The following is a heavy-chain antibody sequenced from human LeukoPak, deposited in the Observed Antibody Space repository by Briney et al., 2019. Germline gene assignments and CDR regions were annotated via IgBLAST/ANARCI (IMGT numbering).Heavy chain of an antibody. CDR3: VRHIAANAP. CDR1: GFTFSSYS. CDR2: IKPDGSEK. D-gene: IGHD6-25*01. J-gene: IGHJ5*02. V-gene: IGHV3-7*05. Sequence: GGSLRLSCAASGFTFSSYSMNWVRQAPGKGLEWVANIKPDGSEKYYVDSVKGRFTISRDNTKNSLYLQLNSLRAEDTAVYYCVRHIAANAPWGQGTLVTVSS.